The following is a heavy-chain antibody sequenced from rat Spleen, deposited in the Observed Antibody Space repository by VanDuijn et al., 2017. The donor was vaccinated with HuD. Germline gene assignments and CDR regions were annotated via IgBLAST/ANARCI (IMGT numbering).Heavy chain of an antibody. CDR3: ARETGYNSYFDY. J-gene: IGHJ2*01. D-gene: IGHD1-4*01. Sequence: EVQLVESGGGLVQPGRSMKLSCAASGLSFSNYDMAWVRQAPTKGLEWVATISIGGSTYYRDSVKGRFTISRDNAKSTLDLQMNSLRSEDTATYYCARETGYNSYFDYWGQGVLVTVSS. V-gene: IGHV5-25*01. CDR2: ISIGGST. CDR1: GLSFSNYD.